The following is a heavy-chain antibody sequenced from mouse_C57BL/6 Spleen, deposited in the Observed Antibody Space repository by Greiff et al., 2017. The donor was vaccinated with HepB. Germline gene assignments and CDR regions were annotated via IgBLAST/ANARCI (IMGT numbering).Heavy chain of an antibody. CDR2: INPNYGTT. D-gene: IGHD1-1*01. CDR3: ARSGDYGSFYYFDY. Sequence: VQLKESGPELVKPGASVKISCKASGYSFTDYNMNWVKQSNGKSLEWIGVINPNYGTTSYNQKFKGKATLTVDQSSSTAYMQLNSLTSEDSAVYYCARSGDYGSFYYFDYWGQGTTLTVSS. CDR1: GYSFTDYN. V-gene: IGHV1-39*01. J-gene: IGHJ2*01.